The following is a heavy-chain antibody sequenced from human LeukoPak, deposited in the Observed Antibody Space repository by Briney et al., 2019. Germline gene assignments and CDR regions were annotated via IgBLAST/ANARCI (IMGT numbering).Heavy chain of an antibody. Sequence: PGGSLRLSCVGSGFTFSVHWARQVPGKGLEWLSFIRHDGTDQHYADSVRGRFTISRDNSKNTVYLQMNSLRPEDTALCYCAKDGNWAPVSWGHGNPGTVSS. D-gene: IGHD7-27*01. CDR2: IRHDGTDQ. CDR1: GFTFS. V-gene: IGHV3-30*02. CDR3: AKDGNWAPVS. J-gene: IGHJ5*01.